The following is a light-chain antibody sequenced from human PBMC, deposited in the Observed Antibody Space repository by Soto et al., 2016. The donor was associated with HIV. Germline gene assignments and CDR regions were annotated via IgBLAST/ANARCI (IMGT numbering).Light chain of an antibody. CDR3: QSADSSGTYWV. CDR1: AMPLQY. J-gene: IGLJ3*02. CDR2: KDN. V-gene: IGLV3-25*03. Sequence: SYELTQPPSVSVSPGQTARISCSGDAMPLQYTHWYQQKPGQAPVVVIFKDNERPSGIPERFSGSSSRTTVTLTITEVQAEDEADYYCQSADSSGTYWVFGGGTKLTVL.